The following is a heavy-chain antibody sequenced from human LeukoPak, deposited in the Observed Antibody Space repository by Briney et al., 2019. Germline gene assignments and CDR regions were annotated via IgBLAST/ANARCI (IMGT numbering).Heavy chain of an antibody. CDR1: GFTFSSYW. J-gene: IGHJ4*02. CDR3: ARDGEPFDY. Sequence: PGGSLRLSCAASGFTFSSYWMSWVRQAPGKGLEWVANIKQDGSEKYYVDSVEGRFTISRDKAKKSLYLQMNSLRDEDTAVYYCARDGEPFDYWGQGTLVTVSS. V-gene: IGHV3-7*04. CDR2: IKQDGSEK. D-gene: IGHD1-14*01.